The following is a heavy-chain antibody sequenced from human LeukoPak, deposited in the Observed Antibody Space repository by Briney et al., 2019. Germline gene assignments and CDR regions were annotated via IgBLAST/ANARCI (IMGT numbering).Heavy chain of an antibody. J-gene: IGHJ2*01. CDR1: GFTVSNNY. CDR2: IYSGATT. CDR3: ARVGDHFHWNLDL. Sequence: GGSLRLSCAASGFTVSNNYMSWVRQAPGKGLEWVSIIYSGATTYYADSVKGRFTISRDTSKNTLSLQMNSLRAEDTAVYFCARVGDHFHWNLDLWGRGTLVSVSS. V-gene: IGHV3-53*01. D-gene: IGHD3-3*02.